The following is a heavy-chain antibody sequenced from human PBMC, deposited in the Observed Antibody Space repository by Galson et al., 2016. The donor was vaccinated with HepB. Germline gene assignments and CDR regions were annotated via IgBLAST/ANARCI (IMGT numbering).Heavy chain of an antibody. D-gene: IGHD6-13*01. CDR2: INSDGSRT. CDR3: ARDSAAAGTEWFDP. Sequence: SLRLSCAASGFTFSTSPMTWVRQAPGKGLEWVSSINSDGSRTNYADSVKGRFTISRDNAKNTLYLQMNSLRAEDTAVYYCARDSAAAGTEWFDPWGQGTLVTVSS. CDR1: GFTFSTSP. V-gene: IGHV3-74*01. J-gene: IGHJ5*02.